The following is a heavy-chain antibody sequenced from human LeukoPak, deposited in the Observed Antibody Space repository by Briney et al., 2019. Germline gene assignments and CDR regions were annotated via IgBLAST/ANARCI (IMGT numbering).Heavy chain of an antibody. J-gene: IGHJ5*02. CDR2: IYYSGST. V-gene: IGHV4-59*01. D-gene: IGHD1-26*01. CDR1: GGSISSYY. Sequence: PSETLSLTCTVSGGSISSYYWSWIRQPPGKGLEWIGYIYYSGSTNYNPSLKSRVTLSVDTSKNQFSLKLSSVTAADTAVYYCARRVGATTFWFDPWGQGTLVTVSS. CDR3: ARRVGATTFWFDP.